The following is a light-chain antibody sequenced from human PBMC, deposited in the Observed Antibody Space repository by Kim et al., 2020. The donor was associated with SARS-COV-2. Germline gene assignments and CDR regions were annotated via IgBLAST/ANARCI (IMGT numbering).Light chain of an antibody. V-gene: IGKV3-11*01. CDR1: QSVGTR. J-gene: IGKJ4*01. Sequence: EIVLTQSPATLSLSPGERGTLSCRASQSVGTRLAWYQQKPGQAPRLLIYDVFNRATGTPARFGGSGSGTDFTLTISSLEPEDFALYYCQHASSWPLTFGGGTKVDIK. CDR3: QHASSWPLT. CDR2: DVF.